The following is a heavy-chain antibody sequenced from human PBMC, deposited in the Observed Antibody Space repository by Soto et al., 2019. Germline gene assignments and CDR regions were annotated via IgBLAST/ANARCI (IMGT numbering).Heavy chain of an antibody. Sequence: GGSLRLSCAASGFTFSSYWMSWVRQAPGKGLEWVANVKQDGSEKYYVDSVKGRFTISRDNAKNSLYLQVNSLRAEDTAVYYCARENKPNKQLRAFDIWGQGTMVTVSS. CDR1: GFTFSSYW. J-gene: IGHJ3*02. CDR2: VKQDGSEK. D-gene: IGHD6-13*01. V-gene: IGHV3-7*01. CDR3: ARENKPNKQLRAFDI.